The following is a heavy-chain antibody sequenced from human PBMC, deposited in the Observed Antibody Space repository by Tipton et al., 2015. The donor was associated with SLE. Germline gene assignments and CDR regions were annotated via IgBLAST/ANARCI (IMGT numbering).Heavy chain of an antibody. CDR1: GFTFGDYA. V-gene: IGHV3-49*03. CDR3: ARDSSPSGSGYGPGLF. Sequence: SLRLSCATSGFTFGDYAMAWFRQAPGKGLEWVGFIRSRGYGETTAYAASVRGSFSISRDDSQSIAYLQMTSLRTEDTAVYYCARDSSPSGSGYGPGLFWGQGTLVTVSS. D-gene: IGHD5-12*01. J-gene: IGHJ4*02. CDR2: IRSRGYGETT.